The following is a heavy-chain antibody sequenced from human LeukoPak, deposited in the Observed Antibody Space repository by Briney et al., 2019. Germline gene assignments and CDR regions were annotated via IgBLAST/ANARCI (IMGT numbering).Heavy chain of an antibody. V-gene: IGHV4-39*01. D-gene: IGHD2-8*01. CDR1: GGSISSSSYY. Sequence: SETLSLTCTVSGGSISSSSYYWGWIRQPPGKGLEWIGSIYYSGSTYYNPSLKSRVTISVDTSKNQFSLKLSSVTAADTAVYYCALIWPLTFDIWGQGTMVTVSS. CDR2: IYYSGST. J-gene: IGHJ3*02. CDR3: ALIWPLTFDI.